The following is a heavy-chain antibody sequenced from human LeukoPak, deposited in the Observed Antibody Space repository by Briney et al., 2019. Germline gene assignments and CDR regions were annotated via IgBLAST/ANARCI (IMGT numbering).Heavy chain of an antibody. CDR2: ISGRGDTT. CDR1: GFTFSSYA. CDR3: AKEVDSNGWYSDY. D-gene: IGHD6-19*01. J-gene: IGHJ4*02. Sequence: GGSLRLSCAASGFTFSSYAMSWVRQAPGKGLEWVSVISGRGDTTYYADSVRGRFTISRDNSKNTLYLQMNSLRAEDTAAYYCAKEVDSNGWYSDYWGQGVLVTVSS. V-gene: IGHV3-23*01.